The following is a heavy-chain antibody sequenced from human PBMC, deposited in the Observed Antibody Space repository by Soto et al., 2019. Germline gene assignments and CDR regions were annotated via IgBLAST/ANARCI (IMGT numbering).Heavy chain of an antibody. CDR3: ARAYGWFGRPSRYYYSGMDV. Sequence: QVQLVQSGAEVKKPGASVKVSCKASGYTFTSYDINWVRQATGQGLEWMGWMNPNSGNTGYAQKFQGRVTMTSNTSISTAYMELSSLRSDDTAVYYCARAYGWFGRPSRYYYSGMDVWGQGTTVTVSS. J-gene: IGHJ6*02. V-gene: IGHV1-8*01. CDR1: GYTFTSYD. CDR2: MNPNSGNT. D-gene: IGHD3-10*01.